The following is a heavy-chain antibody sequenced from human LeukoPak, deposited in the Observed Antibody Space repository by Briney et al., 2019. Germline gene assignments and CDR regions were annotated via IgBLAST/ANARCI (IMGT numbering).Heavy chain of an antibody. CDR2: IIPIFGTA. Sequence: ASVKVSCKASGGTFSSYAISWVRQAPGQGLEWMGGIIPIFGTANYAQKFQGRVTITADESTSTAYMELSSLRSEDTAVYYCARRTIAAVGPYWYFDLWGRGTLVTVSS. V-gene: IGHV1-69*13. J-gene: IGHJ2*01. CDR3: ARRTIAAVGPYWYFDL. D-gene: IGHD6-13*01. CDR1: GGTFSSYA.